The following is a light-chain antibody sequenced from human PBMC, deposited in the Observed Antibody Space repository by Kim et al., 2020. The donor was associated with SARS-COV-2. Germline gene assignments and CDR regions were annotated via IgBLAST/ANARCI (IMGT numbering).Light chain of an antibody. CDR2: GAS. V-gene: IGKV1-16*01. CDR1: QDIKNY. Sequence: ASIGDKITITCRASQDIKNYLGWFQQKPGKAPKSLIYGASSLQSGVPSRFSGSGSGRDFTLTISSLQPEDFGTYYCQHYSNYPLTFGGGTKVDIK. J-gene: IGKJ4*01. CDR3: QHYSNYPLT.